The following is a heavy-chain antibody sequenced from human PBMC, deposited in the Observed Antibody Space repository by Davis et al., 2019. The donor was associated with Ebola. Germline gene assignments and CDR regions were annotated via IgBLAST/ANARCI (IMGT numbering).Heavy chain of an antibody. CDR1: GGTFSSYT. J-gene: IGHJ4*02. D-gene: IGHD3-22*01. Sequence: AASVKVSCKASGGTFSSYTISWVRQAPGQGLEWMGRIITMFDIAHYPQKFQGRVTITADKSTSTAYMELSSLRSEDTAVYYCARESHDSSGYYPDDYWGQGTLVTVSS. V-gene: IGHV1-69*04. CDR2: IITMFDIA. CDR3: ARESHDSSGYYPDDY.